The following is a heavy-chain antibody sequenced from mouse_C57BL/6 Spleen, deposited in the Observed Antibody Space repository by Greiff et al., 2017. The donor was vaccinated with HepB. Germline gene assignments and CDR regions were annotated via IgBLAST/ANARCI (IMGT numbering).Heavy chain of an antibody. Sequence: EVQLQQSGEGLVKPGGSLKLSCAASGFTFSSYAMSWVRQTPEKRLEWVAYISSGGDYIYYADTVKGRFTISRDNARNTLYLQMSSLKSEDTAMYYCTRVRDSSGYGAMDYWGQGTSVTVSS. V-gene: IGHV5-9-1*02. CDR1: GFTFSSYA. CDR3: TRVRDSSGYGAMDY. J-gene: IGHJ4*01. D-gene: IGHD3-2*02. CDR2: ISSGGDYI.